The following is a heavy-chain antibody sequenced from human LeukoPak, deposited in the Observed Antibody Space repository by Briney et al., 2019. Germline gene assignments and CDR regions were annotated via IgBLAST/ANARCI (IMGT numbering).Heavy chain of an antibody. D-gene: IGHD6-13*01. V-gene: IGHV4-39*07. CDR2: IYYSGST. CDR1: GGSISSTSYY. Sequence: SETLSLTCTVSGGSISSTSYYWGWIRQPPGKGLEWIGNIYYSGSTYYNPSLKSRVTISVDTSKNQFSLKLSSVTAADTAVYYCAREGLHGYSSSWYRKIFDYWGQGTLVTVSS. J-gene: IGHJ4*02. CDR3: AREGLHGYSSSWYRKIFDY.